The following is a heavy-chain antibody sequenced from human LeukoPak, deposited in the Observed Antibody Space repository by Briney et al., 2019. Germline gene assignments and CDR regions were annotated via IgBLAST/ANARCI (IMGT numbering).Heavy chain of an antibody. CDR3: ARGGGNSVTPFDY. J-gene: IGHJ4*02. V-gene: IGHV3-30-3*01. CDR2: ISYDGSNK. CDR1: GFTFSSYA. Sequence: PGGSLRLSCAASGFTFSSYAMHWVRQAPGKGLEWVAVISYDGSNKYYADSVKGRFTISRDNSKNTLYLQMNSLRAEDTAVYYCARGGGNSVTPFDYWGQGTLVTVSS. D-gene: IGHD4-23*01.